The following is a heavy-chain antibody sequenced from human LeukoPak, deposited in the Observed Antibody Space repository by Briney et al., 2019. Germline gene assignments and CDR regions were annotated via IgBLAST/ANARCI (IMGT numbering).Heavy chain of an antibody. CDR1: GFTFSNAW. CDR3: TTGVVVVPAFIFPFDY. CDR2: IKSKTDGGTT. Sequence: GGSLRLSCAAPGFTFSNAWMSWVRQAPGKGLEWVGRIKSKTDGGTTDYAAPVKGRFTISRDDSKNTLYLQMNSLKTEDTAVYYCTTGVVVVPAFIFPFDYWGQGTLVTVSS. D-gene: IGHD2-2*01. V-gene: IGHV3-15*01. J-gene: IGHJ4*02.